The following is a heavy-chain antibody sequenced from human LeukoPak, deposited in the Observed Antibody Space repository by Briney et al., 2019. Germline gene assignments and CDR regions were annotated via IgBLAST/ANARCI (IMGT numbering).Heavy chain of an antibody. V-gene: IGHV4-59*01. J-gene: IGHJ6*02. Sequence: SETLSLTCTVSGDSISSYYWSWIRQPPGKGLEWIGYIYYSGSTNYNPSLKSRVTISVDTSKNQFSLKLSSVTAADTAVYYCARDPTRAGDYYYYYSMYVWGQGTTVTVSS. CDR3: ARDPTRAGDYYYYYSMYV. CDR1: GDSISSYY. D-gene: IGHD3-10*01. CDR2: IYYSGST.